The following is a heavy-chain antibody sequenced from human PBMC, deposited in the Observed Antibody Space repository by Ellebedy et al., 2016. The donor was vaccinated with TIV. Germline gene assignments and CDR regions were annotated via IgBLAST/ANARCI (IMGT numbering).Heavy chain of an antibody. CDR2: IRYDGSNK. J-gene: IGHJ3*02. Sequence: PGGSLRLSCAASGFTXXSYGFPWVPXSPGKGLEWVAFIRYDGSNKYYADSVKGRFTISRDNSKNTLYLQMNSLRADDTAVYYCPYSGRGNEDIDIWGQGTMVTVSS. V-gene: IGHV3-30*02. CDR3: PYSGRGNEDIDI. CDR1: GFTXXSYG. D-gene: IGHD1-26*01.